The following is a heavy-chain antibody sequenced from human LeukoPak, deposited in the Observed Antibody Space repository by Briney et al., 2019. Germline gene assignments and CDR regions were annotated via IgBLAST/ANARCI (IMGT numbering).Heavy chain of an antibody. J-gene: IGHJ5*02. Sequence: GSVKVSCKASGYTFTGYYMYWVRQAPGQGLEWMGRINPNSGGTDYAQNFQGRVTMTRDTSISTAYMELSRLRSDDTAVYYCARGYCSGGTCYLVENWFDPWGQGTLVTVSS. CDR2: INPNSGGT. V-gene: IGHV1-2*06. CDR1: GYTFTGYY. D-gene: IGHD2-15*01. CDR3: ARGYCSGGTCYLVENWFDP.